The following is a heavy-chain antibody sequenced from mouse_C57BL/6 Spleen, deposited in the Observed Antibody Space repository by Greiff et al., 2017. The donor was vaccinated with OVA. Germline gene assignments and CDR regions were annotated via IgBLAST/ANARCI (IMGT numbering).Heavy chain of an antibody. Sequence: ESGPGLVKPSQSLSLTCSVTGYSITSGYYWNWIRQFPGNKLEWMGYISYDGSNNYNPSLKNRISITRDTSKNQFFLKLNSVTTEDTATYYCARTGGSSYAYFDVWGTGTTVTVSS. CDR1: GYSITSGYY. J-gene: IGHJ1*03. CDR3: ARTGGSSYAYFDV. V-gene: IGHV3-6*01. D-gene: IGHD1-1*01. CDR2: ISYDGSN.